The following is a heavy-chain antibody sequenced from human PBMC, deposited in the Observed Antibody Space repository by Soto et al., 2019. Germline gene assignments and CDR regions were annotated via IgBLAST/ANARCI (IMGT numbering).Heavy chain of an antibody. CDR3: ARLRWEASAFDE. V-gene: IGHV3-23*01. Sequence: EVPLLESGGGLVQPGGSLRLSCLASGFTFSNSAMGWVRQAPGRGLQWVSSISDSSSSTYYPDSLRGRFTISRDNSKVTLYLQMNDLSFEDMAVYYCARLRWEASAFDEWGQGTAVTVSS. CDR1: GFTFSNSA. CDR2: ISDSSSST. J-gene: IGHJ3*01. D-gene: IGHD1-26*01.